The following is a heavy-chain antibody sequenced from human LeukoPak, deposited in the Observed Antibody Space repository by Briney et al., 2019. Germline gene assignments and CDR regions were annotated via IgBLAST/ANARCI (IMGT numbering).Heavy chain of an antibody. V-gene: IGHV3-7*02. D-gene: IGHD2-21*01. Sequence: GGSLRLSCAASGFTFSCYWMDWVRQGSGKGLEWVANIREGGSETAYVDSVKGRFTISRDNAKSSLYLQMNSLRGEDTAVYYCARVAVTPDSFDICGQGTMVTVSS. CDR2: IREGGSET. CDR1: GFTFSCYW. J-gene: IGHJ3*02. CDR3: ARVAVTPDSFDI.